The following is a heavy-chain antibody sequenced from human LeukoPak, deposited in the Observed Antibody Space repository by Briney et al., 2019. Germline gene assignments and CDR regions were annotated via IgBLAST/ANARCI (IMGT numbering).Heavy chain of an antibody. D-gene: IGHD1-14*01. CDR2: ITSNGGST. V-gene: IGHV3-64D*08. J-gene: IGHJ5*02. Sequence: GGSLRLSCSASGFPFSTNSMHWVRQTPGKGLEFVSAITSNGGSTYYADSVKGRFTISRDNSKNTLYLQMSSLRAKAKDVYFCVTVGMTSIWSYLRFDPRGQGTLVSVSS. CDR3: VTVGMTSIWSYLRFDP. CDR1: GFPFSTNS.